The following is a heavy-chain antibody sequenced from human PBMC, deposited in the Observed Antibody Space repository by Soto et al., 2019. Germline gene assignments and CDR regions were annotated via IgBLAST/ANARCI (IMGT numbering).Heavy chain of an antibody. Sequence: QVQLQESGPGLAKPSQTLSLTCTVSGGSISSGGFYWSWIRQHPGKGLEWIGYIYYSASTYYNPSLISRVTISLDKAKNEFFLKVTSVTAADTAVYYCSGGRGGYFDYWGQGTLVTVSS. CDR1: GGSISSGGFY. D-gene: IGHD2-15*01. CDR2: IYYSAST. J-gene: IGHJ4*02. V-gene: IGHV4-31*03. CDR3: SGGRGGYFDY.